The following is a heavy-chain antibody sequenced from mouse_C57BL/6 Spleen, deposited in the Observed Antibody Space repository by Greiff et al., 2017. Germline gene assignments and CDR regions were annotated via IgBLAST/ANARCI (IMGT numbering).Heavy chain of an antibody. CDR1: GYTFTSYW. V-gene: IGHV1-64*01. CDR3: ARPGTDWYFDV. CDR2: IHPNSGST. J-gene: IGHJ1*03. Sequence: QVQLQQPGAELVKPGASVKLSCRASGYTFTSYWMHWVKQRPGQGLEWIGMIHPNSGSTNYNEKFKSKATLTVDKSSSTAYMQLSSLTSEDSAVYYCARPGTDWYFDVWGTGTTVTVSS. D-gene: IGHD3-3*01.